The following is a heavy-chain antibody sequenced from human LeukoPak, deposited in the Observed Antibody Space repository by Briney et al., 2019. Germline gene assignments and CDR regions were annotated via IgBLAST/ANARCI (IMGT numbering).Heavy chain of an antibody. J-gene: IGHJ4*02. Sequence: PGGSLRLSCAASGFTFSSYSMNWVRQAPGKGLEWVSFISSSSSSINYADSVKGRFTISRDNAKNSLYLQMNSLRAEDTAVYYCARDRDGTVYYPLDFRGQGTLVTVSS. CDR1: GFTFSSYS. CDR3: ARDRDGTVYYPLDF. V-gene: IGHV3-21*01. D-gene: IGHD3-22*01. CDR2: ISSSSSSI.